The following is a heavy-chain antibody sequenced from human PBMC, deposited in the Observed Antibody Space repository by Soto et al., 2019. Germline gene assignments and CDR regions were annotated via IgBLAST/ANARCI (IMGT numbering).Heavy chain of an antibody. CDR3: VRDGTKTLRDWFDP. V-gene: IGHV4-4*07. D-gene: IGHD1-1*01. CDR2: IYATGTT. CDR1: GASISGFY. Sequence: PSETLSLTCTVSGASISGFYWSWIRKSAGKGLEWIGRIYATGTTDYNPSLKSRVMMSVDTSRKQFSLKLRSVTAADTAVYYCVRDGTKTLRDWFDPWGQGISVTVSS. J-gene: IGHJ5*02.